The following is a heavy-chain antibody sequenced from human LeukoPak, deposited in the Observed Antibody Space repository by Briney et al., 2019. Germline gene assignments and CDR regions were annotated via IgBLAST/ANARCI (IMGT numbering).Heavy chain of an antibody. CDR1: GGSISSYY. V-gene: IGHV4-59*08. D-gene: IGHD6-19*01. J-gene: IGHJ4*02. Sequence: SETLSLTCTVSGGSISSYYWSWIRQPPGKGLEWIGYIYYSGSTNYNPSLKSRVTISVDTSKNQFSLKLSSVTAADTAVYYCAGTKAVAGTGIHWGQGTLVTVSS. CDR3: AGTKAVAGTGIH. CDR2: IYYSGST.